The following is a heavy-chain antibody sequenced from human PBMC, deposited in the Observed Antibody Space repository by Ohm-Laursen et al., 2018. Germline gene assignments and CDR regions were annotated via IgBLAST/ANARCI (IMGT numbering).Heavy chain of an antibody. D-gene: IGHD6-13*01. CDR2: IDDNGNT. J-gene: IGHJ4*02. Sequence: SETLSLTCTVSGGSMSRYYWTWIRQPPGKGLEWIGNIDDNGNTNYNPSLQSRVTISINTSKNQFSLKLSSVTAADTAVYYCARVEQQLTYYFDYWGQGTLVTVSS. CDR1: GGSMSRYY. V-gene: IGHV4-59*08. CDR3: ARVEQQLTYYFDY.